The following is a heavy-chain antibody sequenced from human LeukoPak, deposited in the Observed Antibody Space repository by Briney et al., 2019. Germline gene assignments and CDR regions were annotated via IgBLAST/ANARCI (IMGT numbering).Heavy chain of an antibody. CDR3: ARAFSGSYSD. CDR1: GFTFSSHR. J-gene: IGHJ4*02. V-gene: IGHV3-21*01. CDR2: ISSSSSYI. Sequence: GGSLRLSCAASGFTFSSHRMNWGRQAPGKGLEWVSSISSSSSYIYYADSVKGRFTISRDNAKNSLYLQMNSLRAEDTAVYYCARAFSGSYSDWGQGTLVTVSS. D-gene: IGHD1-26*01.